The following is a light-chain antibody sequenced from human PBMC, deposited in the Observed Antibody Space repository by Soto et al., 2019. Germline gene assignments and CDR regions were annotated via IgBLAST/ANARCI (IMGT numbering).Light chain of an antibody. Sequence: QSALTQPASVSGSPGQSIAISCIRTSSDVGGYNYVSWYQQHPGKAPKLLICDVSNRPSGVSDRFSGSKSGNTASLTISGLQAEDEADYYCCSYTTSSTYVFGTGTKLTVL. J-gene: IGLJ1*01. CDR2: DVS. V-gene: IGLV2-14*01. CDR1: SSDVGGYNY. CDR3: CSYTTSSTYV.